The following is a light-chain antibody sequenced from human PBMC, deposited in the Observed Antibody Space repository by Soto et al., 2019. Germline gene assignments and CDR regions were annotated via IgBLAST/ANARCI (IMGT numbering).Light chain of an antibody. CDR2: GAS. Sequence: EIVLTQSPGTLSLSPGDRATLSCRASQSVNSNYLAWYQRKPGQAPRLLIYGASNRATDIPYRFSASGSGTDFTLTITSLEAEDFAVYYWQQYDSTPPKFGQGTKVEVK. J-gene: IGKJ1*01. V-gene: IGKV3-20*01. CDR1: QSVNSNY. CDR3: QQYDSTPPK.